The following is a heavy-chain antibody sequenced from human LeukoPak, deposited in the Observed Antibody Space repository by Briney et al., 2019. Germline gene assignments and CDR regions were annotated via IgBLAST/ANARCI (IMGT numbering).Heavy chain of an antibody. CDR2: INWNGGST. J-gene: IGHJ6*03. D-gene: IGHD6-19*01. V-gene: IGHV3-20*04. Sequence: PGGSLRLSCAASGFTFSEYYMSWVRQAPGKGLEGVSGINWNGGSTGYADSVKGRFTISRDNAKNSLYLQMNSLRAEDTALYYCARVSSGWYYYYYMDVWGKGTTVTVSS. CDR1: GFTFSEYY. CDR3: ARVSSGWYYYYYMDV.